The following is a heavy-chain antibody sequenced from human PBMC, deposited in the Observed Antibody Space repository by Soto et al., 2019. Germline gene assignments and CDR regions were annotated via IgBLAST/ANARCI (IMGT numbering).Heavy chain of an antibody. Sequence: LSLTCAASGFTFSSYAMSWVRQAPGKGLEWVSAISGSGGSTYYADSVKGRFTISRDNSKNTLYLQMNSLRAEDTAVYYCAKDDILETGLRFLEWLARSRGMDVWGQGTTVTVSS. J-gene: IGHJ6*02. CDR3: AKDDILETGLRFLEWLARSRGMDV. V-gene: IGHV3-23*01. D-gene: IGHD3-3*01. CDR2: ISGSGGST. CDR1: GFTFSSYA.